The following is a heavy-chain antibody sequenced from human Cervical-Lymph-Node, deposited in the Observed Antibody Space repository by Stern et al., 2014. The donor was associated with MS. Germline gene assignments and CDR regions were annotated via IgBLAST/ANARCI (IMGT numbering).Heavy chain of an antibody. CDR3: ARVRCTTTSCYTAYYHAMDV. D-gene: IGHD4-17*01. CDR2: INTNTGNP. J-gene: IGHJ6*02. Sequence: QVQLVQSGSELKNPGASVKISCKASEFTFTTYAINWVRQAPGQGLEWMSWINTNTGNPTYAPVFTVRFVFSLDTSVSTAYLEIGDLKAEDTAVFYCARVRCTTTSCYTAYYHAMDVWGQGTTVTVSS. CDR1: EFTFTTYA. V-gene: IGHV7-4-1*01.